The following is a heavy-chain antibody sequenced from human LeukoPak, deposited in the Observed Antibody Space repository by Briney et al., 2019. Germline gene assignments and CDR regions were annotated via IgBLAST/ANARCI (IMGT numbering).Heavy chain of an antibody. D-gene: IGHD6-6*01. CDR2: IIPIFGTA. J-gene: IGHJ6*03. V-gene: IGHV1-69*13. CDR1: GGTFSSYA. CDR3: ARGQAAPGEHYYYMDV. Sequence: GASVKVSCKASGGTFSSYAISWVRQAPGQGLEWMGGIIPIFGTANYAQKFQGRVTITADESTSTAYMELSSLRSEDTAVYYCARGQAAPGEHYYYMDVWGKGTTVTVSS.